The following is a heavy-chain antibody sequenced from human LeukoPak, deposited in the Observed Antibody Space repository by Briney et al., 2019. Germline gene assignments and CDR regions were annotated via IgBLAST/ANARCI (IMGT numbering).Heavy chain of an antibody. Sequence: ASVKVSCKASGYTFTSYDINWVRQGTGQGLEWMGWMNPNSGNTGYAQKFQGRVTMTRSTSISTAYMELSSLRFEDTAVYYCTRSVRNGHIDYWGQGTLVTVSS. D-gene: IGHD2-21*01. V-gene: IGHV1-8*01. CDR1: GYTFTSYD. J-gene: IGHJ4*02. CDR2: MNPNSGNT. CDR3: TRSVRNGHIDY.